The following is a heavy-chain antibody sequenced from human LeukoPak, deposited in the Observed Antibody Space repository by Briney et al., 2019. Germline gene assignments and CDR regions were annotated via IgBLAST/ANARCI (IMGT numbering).Heavy chain of an antibody. D-gene: IGHD2-15*01. Sequence: PGGSLRLSCAASGFTFSSYGMHWVRQAPGKGLEWVAIMLFDGSHERYGDSVKGRFTLSRDNSKNTLYLQINSLRTEDTAVYYCARGGKCSDGKCYLIDYWGQGTLVTVSP. CDR3: ARGGKCSDGKCYLIDY. V-gene: IGHV3-30*03. J-gene: IGHJ4*02. CDR1: GFTFSSYG. CDR2: MLFDGSHE.